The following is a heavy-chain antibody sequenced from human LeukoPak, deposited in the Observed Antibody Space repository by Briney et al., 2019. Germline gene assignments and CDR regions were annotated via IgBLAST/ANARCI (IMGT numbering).Heavy chain of an antibody. J-gene: IGHJ6*02. D-gene: IGHD3-3*01. V-gene: IGHV3-23*01. CDR3: AKVGSVLRFLEWLRPGMDV. CDR1: GFTFSSYA. Sequence: PGASLRLSCAASGFTFSSYAMSWVRQAPGKGLEWVSAISGSGGSTYYADSVKGRFTISRDSSKNTLYLQMNSLRAEDTAVYYCAKVGSVLRFLEWLRPGMDVWGQGTTVTVSS. CDR2: ISGSGGST.